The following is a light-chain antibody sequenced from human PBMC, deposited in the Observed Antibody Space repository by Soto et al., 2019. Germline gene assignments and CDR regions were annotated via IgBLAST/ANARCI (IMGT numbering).Light chain of an antibody. J-gene: IGLJ2*01. Sequence: QSVLTQPPSVSAAPGQKVTISCSGSNSNIGNNYVSWYQHVPGTAPRLVIYESNKRPPGIPDRFSCSKSGTSATLGITGLQAGDEADYYCGTWDSRLSGYVVFGGGTKLTVL. V-gene: IGLV1-51*02. CDR3: GTWDSRLSGYVV. CDR1: NSNIGNNY. CDR2: ESN.